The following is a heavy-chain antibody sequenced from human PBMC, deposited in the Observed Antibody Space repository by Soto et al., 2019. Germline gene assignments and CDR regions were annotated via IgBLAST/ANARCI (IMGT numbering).Heavy chain of an antibody. CDR1: GGSISSGGYY. D-gene: IGHD3-10*01. V-gene: IGHV4-31*03. CDR2: IYYSGST. J-gene: IGHJ6*02. CDR3: ARDRRSGASYGMDV. Sequence: QVQLQESGPGLVKPSQTLSLTCTVSGGSISSGGYYWSWIRQHPGKGLGWIGYIYYSGSTYYNPSLKSRVTISVDTSKNQFSLKLSSVTAADTAVYYCARDRRSGASYGMDVWGQGTTVTVSS.